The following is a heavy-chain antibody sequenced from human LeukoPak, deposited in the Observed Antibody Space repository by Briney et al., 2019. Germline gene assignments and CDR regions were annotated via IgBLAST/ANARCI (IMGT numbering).Heavy chain of an antibody. J-gene: IGHJ5*02. CDR3: ARDSPEYGSGAFSWFDL. Sequence: SSETLSLTCTVSGGSFSSYYWNWIRQPAGKGLEWIGRVYTGENTDYNPSLRSRLTISVDKSNNQFSLRLSSVTAADTAVYYCARDSPEYGSGAFSWFDLWGQGTLVTVSS. CDR2: VYTGENT. V-gene: IGHV4-4*07. D-gene: IGHD3-10*01. CDR1: GGSFSSYY.